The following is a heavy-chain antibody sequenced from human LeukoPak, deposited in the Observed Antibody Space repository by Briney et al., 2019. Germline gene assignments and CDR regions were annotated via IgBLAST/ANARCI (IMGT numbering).Heavy chain of an antibody. CDR1: GGSINSYY. Sequence: SETLSLTCTVAGGSINSYYWRWNRQPPGKGLEWIGYTFYSGRTNYHPSLKSRVTISVHPSKNQCSLKLSAVTAADTAVYYCARIVPDSSGWSIYFDYWGQETLVIVSS. J-gene: IGHJ4*02. CDR2: TFYSGRT. D-gene: IGHD6-19*01. CDR3: ARIVPDSSGWSIYFDY. V-gene: IGHV4-59*12.